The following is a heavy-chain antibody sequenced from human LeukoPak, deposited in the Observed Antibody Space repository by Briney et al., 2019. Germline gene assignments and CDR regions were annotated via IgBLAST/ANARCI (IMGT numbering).Heavy chain of an antibody. J-gene: IGHJ5*02. D-gene: IGHD4-17*01. CDR3: ASLRRVTVTNSYNWFDP. CDR2: INTSGST. Sequence: SQTLSLTCTVSGGSISSGSYYWSWIRQPAGKGLEWVGRINTSGSTNYNPSLKSRVTISVDTSKNQFSLKLSSVTAADTAVYYCASLRRVTVTNSYNWFDPWGQGTLVTVSS. V-gene: IGHV4-61*02. CDR1: GGSISSGSYY.